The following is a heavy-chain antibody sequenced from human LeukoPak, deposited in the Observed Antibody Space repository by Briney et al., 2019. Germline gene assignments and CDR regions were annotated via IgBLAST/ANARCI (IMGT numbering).Heavy chain of an antibody. D-gene: IGHD3-22*01. CDR2: ISGSGYNT. J-gene: IGHJ6*03. CDR1: GFTFTNHG. Sequence: GGTLRLSCVASGFTFTNHGMSWVRQTPGKGLEWVSTISGSGYNTYYADSVKGRFTISRDSSKNTLFLQMNGLRPEDTAVYYCAKGAEEGVVITAVYYYYMDVWGKGTTVTISS. CDR3: AKGAEEGVVITAVYYYYMDV. V-gene: IGHV3-23*01.